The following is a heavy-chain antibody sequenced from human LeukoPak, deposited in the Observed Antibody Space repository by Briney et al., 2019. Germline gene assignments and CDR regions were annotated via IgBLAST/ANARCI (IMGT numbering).Heavy chain of an antibody. J-gene: IGHJ6*02. CDR1: GITFSNYW. CDR2: INSDGSST. V-gene: IGHV3-74*01. CDR3: ARDRYYGMDV. Sequence: PGGSLRLSCAASGITFSNYWMHWVRQAPGKGLVWVSRINSDGSSTRYADSVKGRFTISRDNAKNTLYLEMNSLRAEDTAVYYCARDRYYGMDVWGQGTTVTVSS.